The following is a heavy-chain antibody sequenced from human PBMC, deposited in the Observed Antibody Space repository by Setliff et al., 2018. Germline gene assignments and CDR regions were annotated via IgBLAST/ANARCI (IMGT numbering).Heavy chain of an antibody. Sequence: LSLTCTVSGGSISSSSYYWGWIRQPPGRGLEWIGSIYYSGSTYYNPSLKSRVTISVDTSKNQFSLKLSSVTAADTAVYYCARRETYYNFWSGYYAYWGQGTLVTVSS. V-gene: IGHV4-39*07. CDR2: IYYSGST. J-gene: IGHJ4*02. CDR3: ARRETYYNFWSGYYAY. D-gene: IGHD3-3*01. CDR1: GGSISSSSYY.